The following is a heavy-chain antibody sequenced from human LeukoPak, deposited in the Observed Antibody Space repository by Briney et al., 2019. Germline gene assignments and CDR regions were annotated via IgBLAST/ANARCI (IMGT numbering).Heavy chain of an antibody. D-gene: IGHD2-15*01. CDR1: GGSISSDFYY. J-gene: IGHJ5*02. V-gene: IGHV4-39*01. CDR2: VSNSGST. CDR3: ARHPNDCSGGTCSSPGWFDP. Sequence: PSETLSLTCTVSGGSISSDFYYWAWIRQPPGKGLGWIGSVSNSGSTYYKPSLKSRVTLSVDTSEDQFSLRLTSVTAADTAVYYCARHPNDCSGGTCSSPGWFDPWGQGTPVIVSS.